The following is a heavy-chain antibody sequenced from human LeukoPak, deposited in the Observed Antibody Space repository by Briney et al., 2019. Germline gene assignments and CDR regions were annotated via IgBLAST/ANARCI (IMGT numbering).Heavy chain of an antibody. CDR2: IRYDGSNN. CDR1: GFTFSTYG. J-gene: IGHJ4*02. D-gene: IGHD5-24*01. Sequence: PGGSLRLSCAASGFTFSTYGMHWVRQAPGKGLEWVAFIRYDGSNNYYADSVKGRFTISRDNSKNTLYLQMNSLRPEDTAVYYCARLATHVDYWGQGTLVTISS. V-gene: IGHV3-30*02. CDR3: ARLATHVDY.